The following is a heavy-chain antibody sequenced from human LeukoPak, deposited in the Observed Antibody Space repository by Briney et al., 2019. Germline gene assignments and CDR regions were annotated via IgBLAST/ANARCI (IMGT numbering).Heavy chain of an antibody. V-gene: IGHV4-59*01. J-gene: IGHJ3*02. CDR2: IYYSGST. CDR1: GGSISSYY. CDR3: ARLYYYDSSVAIDI. Sequence: PSETLSLTCTVSGGSISSYYWSWIRQPPGKGLEWIGYIYYSGSTNYNPSLKSRVTISVDTSKNQFSLKLSSVTAADTAVYYCARLYYYDSSVAIDIWGQGTMVTVSS. D-gene: IGHD3-22*01.